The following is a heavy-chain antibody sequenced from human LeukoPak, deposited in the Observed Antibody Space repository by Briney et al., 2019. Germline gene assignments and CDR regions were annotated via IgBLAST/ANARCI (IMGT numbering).Heavy chain of an antibody. Sequence: SETLSLTCTVSGGSISSYYWSWIRQPPGKGLEWIGYIYYSGSTNYNPSLKSRVTISVDTSKNQFSLKLSSVTAADTAVYYCARDMRDFWSGYYRNHWYFDLWGRGTLVTVSS. J-gene: IGHJ2*01. CDR3: ARDMRDFWSGYYRNHWYFDL. CDR1: GGSISSYY. D-gene: IGHD3-3*01. V-gene: IGHV4-59*01. CDR2: IYYSGST.